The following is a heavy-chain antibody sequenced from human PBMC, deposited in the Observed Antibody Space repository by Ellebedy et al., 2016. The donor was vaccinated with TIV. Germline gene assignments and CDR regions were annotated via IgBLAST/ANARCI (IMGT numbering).Heavy chain of an antibody. CDR1: GGSISSYS. Sequence: MPSETLSLTCTVSGGSISSYSWSWIRQPPGKGLEWIGFIYYTGSTNYNPSLKSRVTISVETSNNQFSLKLSSVTAADTAIYYCARGGASSKYFDYWGQGTLVTVSS. V-gene: IGHV4-59*01. CDR2: IYYTGST. D-gene: IGHD1-26*01. J-gene: IGHJ4*02. CDR3: ARGGASSKYFDY.